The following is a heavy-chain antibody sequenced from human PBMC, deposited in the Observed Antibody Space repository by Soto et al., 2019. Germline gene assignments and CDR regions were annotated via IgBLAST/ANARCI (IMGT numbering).Heavy chain of an antibody. V-gene: IGHV3-49*03. D-gene: IGHD3-10*01. CDR2: IRSKAYGGTT. Sequence: EVQLVESGGGLVQPGRSLRLSCTASGFTFGDYAMSWFRQAPGKGLEWVGFIRSKAYGGTTEYAAYVKGRFTISRDDSKSISYMQMNSLITEDTAVYYCTSDVEEDTMVRGVIAYDMDVWGKGTTVTVSS. CDR3: TSDVEEDTMVRGVIAYDMDV. J-gene: IGHJ6*03. CDR1: GFTFGDYA.